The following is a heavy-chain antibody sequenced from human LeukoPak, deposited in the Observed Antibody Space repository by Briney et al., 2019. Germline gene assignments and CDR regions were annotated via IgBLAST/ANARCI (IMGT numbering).Heavy chain of an antibody. Sequence: PGGSLRLSCAASGFTFSSYWMQWVRQAPGKGLVWVSRINTDGSSTTYADSVKGRFTISRDNAKNTLYLRMNSLRAEDTAVYYCATQASVGYWGQGTLVTVSS. J-gene: IGHJ4*02. CDR1: GFTFSSYW. CDR3: ATQASVGY. CDR2: INTDGSST. V-gene: IGHV3-74*01. D-gene: IGHD1-26*01.